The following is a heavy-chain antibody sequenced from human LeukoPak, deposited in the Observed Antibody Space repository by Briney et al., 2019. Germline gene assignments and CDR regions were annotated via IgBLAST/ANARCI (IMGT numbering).Heavy chain of an antibody. CDR3: AKDDGLAAAGTSFDY. CDR2: LSYDGSNK. D-gene: IGHD6-13*01. CDR1: GFTFSSYA. Sequence: PGGSLRLSCAASGFTFSSYAMHWVRQAPGKGLEWVTILSYDGSNKYYADSVKGRFTISRDNAKNSLYLQMNSLRAEDTAVYYCAKDDGLAAAGTSFDYWGQGTLVTVSS. V-gene: IGHV3-30-3*01. J-gene: IGHJ4*02.